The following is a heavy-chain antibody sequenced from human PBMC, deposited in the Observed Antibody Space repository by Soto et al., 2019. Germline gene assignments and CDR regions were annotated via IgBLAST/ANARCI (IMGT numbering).Heavy chain of an antibody. CDR3: AKQGSQLDFDY. CDR1: GFTFSSYG. V-gene: IGHV3-30*18. D-gene: IGHD6-6*01. Sequence: QVQLVESGGGVVQPGRSLRLSCAASGFTFSSYGMHWVRQAPGKGLEWVAVISYDGSDKYYIDSVKGRFTISRDNSKNTLYVQMNSLRPEDTAVYFCAKQGSQLDFDYWGQGTLVTVSS. CDR2: ISYDGSDK. J-gene: IGHJ4*02.